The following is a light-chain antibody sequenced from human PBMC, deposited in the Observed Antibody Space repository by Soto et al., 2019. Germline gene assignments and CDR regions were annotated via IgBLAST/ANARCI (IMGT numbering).Light chain of an antibody. CDR2: GAS. V-gene: IGKV3D-15*01. J-gene: IGKJ4*01. Sequence: MTQSPASVSASVGDRVTITCRASQGVSTWLAWYQQKPGQAPRLLIYGASIRATDTPARFSGSGSGTEFSLTISSLQSEDFAVYYCQQYNDWPLTLGGGTKVDIK. CDR3: QQYNDWPLT. CDR1: QGVSTW.